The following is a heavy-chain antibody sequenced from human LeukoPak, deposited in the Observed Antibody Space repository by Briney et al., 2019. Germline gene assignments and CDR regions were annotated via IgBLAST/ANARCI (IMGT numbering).Heavy chain of an antibody. CDR3: AKDLVTVPTLYFDY. CDR1: GFTFSSYA. Sequence: GGSLRLSCAASGFTFSSYAMHWVRQAPGKGLEWVAVISYDGSNKYYADSVKGPFTISRDNSKNTLYLQMNSLRAEDTAVYYCAKDLVTVPTLYFDYWGQGTLVTVSS. V-gene: IGHV3-30*18. J-gene: IGHJ4*02. D-gene: IGHD4-23*01. CDR2: ISYDGSNK.